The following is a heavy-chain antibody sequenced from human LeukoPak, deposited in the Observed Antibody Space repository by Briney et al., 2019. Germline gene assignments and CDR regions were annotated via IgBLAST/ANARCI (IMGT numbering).Heavy chain of an antibody. CDR2: IYYSGST. CDR1: GGSTSSYY. J-gene: IGHJ4*02. D-gene: IGHD3-16*01. Sequence: SETLSLTCTVSGGSTSSYYWSRIRQPPGKGLEWIGYIYYSGSTNYNPSLKSRVTISVDTSKNQFSLKLSSVTAADTAVYYCARAGWGGYYFDYWGQGTLVTVSS. V-gene: IGHV4-59*01. CDR3: ARAGWGGYYFDY.